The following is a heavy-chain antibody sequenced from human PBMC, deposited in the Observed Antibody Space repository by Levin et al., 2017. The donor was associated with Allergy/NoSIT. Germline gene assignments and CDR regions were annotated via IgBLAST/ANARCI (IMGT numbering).Heavy chain of an antibody. D-gene: IGHD6-19*01. V-gene: IGHV3-49*04. J-gene: IGHJ4*02. Sequence: PPGGSLRLSCTASGFSFGGYTMSWVRQAPGKGLEWVGFIRSKSYGGTTEYAASVKGRFTISRDDSKSIAYLEMNSLKSEDTSVYYCTRDHGSGSGWFIDNWGQGTLVTVSS. CDR1: GFSFGGYT. CDR3: TRDHGSGSGWFIDN. CDR2: IRSKSYGGTT.